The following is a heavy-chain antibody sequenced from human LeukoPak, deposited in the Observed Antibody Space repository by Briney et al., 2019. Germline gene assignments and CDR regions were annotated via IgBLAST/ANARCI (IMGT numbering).Heavy chain of an antibody. CDR3: ARELGRAFDL. D-gene: IGHD3-3*02. J-gene: IGHJ3*01. V-gene: IGHV4-38-2*02. CDR2: IYHSGST. Sequence: SETLSLTCTVSGYSISSGYYWGWIRQPPGKGLEWIGSIYHSGSTYYNPSLKSRATISVDTSKNQFSLKLQSVAAADTAVYYCARELGRAFDLWGQGTVVIVSS. CDR1: GYSISSGYY.